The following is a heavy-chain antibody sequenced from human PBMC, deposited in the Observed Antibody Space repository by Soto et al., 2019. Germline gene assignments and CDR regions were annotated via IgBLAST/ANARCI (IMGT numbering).Heavy chain of an antibody. Sequence: GGSLRLSCAASGFIFSSYAMSWVRQAPGKGLEWVSAISGSGGSTYYADSVKGRFTISRDNSKNTLYLQMSSLRAEDTAVYYCARVHSRSYHYFDYWGQGTVVTVSS. V-gene: IGHV3-23*01. CDR1: GFIFSSYA. J-gene: IGHJ4*02. D-gene: IGHD6-13*01. CDR2: ISGSGGST. CDR3: ARVHSRSYHYFDY.